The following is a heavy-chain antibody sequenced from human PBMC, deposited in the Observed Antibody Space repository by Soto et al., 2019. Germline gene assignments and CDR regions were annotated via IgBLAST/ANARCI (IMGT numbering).Heavy chain of an antibody. CDR3: AKEYSSGWYYFAY. D-gene: IGHD6-19*01. CDR1: GFTFSSYA. V-gene: IGHV3-23*01. J-gene: IGHJ4*02. CDR2: ISGSDGST. Sequence: EVQLLESGGGLVQPGGSLRLSCAASGFTFSSYAMSWVRQAPGKGLEWVSTISGSDGSTYYADSVKGRFTLSRDNSKNTLYLQMTRLRAEDTAVYYCAKEYSSGWYYFAYWGQGTLVTVSS.